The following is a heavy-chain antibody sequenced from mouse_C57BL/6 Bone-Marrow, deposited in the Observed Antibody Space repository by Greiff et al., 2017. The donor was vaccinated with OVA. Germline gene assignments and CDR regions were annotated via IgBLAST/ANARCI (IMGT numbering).Heavy chain of an antibody. CDR1: GYTFTSYW. V-gene: IGHV1-59*01. CDR3: AREAYYYGSSWYFDV. J-gene: IGHJ1*03. Sequence: VQLQQSGAELVRPGTSVKLSCKASGYTFTSYWMHWVKQRPGQGLEWIGVIDPSDSYTNYNQKFKGKATLTVDTSSSTAYMQLSSLTSEDSAVYYCAREAYYYGSSWYFDVWGTGTTVTVSS. D-gene: IGHD1-1*01. CDR2: IDPSDSYT.